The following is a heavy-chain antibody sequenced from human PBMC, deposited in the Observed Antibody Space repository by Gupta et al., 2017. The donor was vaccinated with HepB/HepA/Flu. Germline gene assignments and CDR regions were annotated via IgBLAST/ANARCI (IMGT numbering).Heavy chain of an antibody. CDR1: GFTFSNYW. D-gene: IGHD5-24*01. J-gene: IGHJ5*02. CDR2: IKEDGSGK. CDR3: ARGRDGSS. V-gene: IGHV3-7*01. Sequence: EVQLVESGGGLVQPGGSLRLSCAASGFTFSNYWMSWVRQAPGKGLEWVANIKEDGSGKYYVDSVKGRFTISRDNAKNSLYLQMNSLRAEDTALYYCARGRDGSSWGQGTLVTVSS.